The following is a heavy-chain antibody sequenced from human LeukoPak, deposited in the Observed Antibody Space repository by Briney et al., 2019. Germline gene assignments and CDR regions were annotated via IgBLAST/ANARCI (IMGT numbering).Heavy chain of an antibody. D-gene: IGHD3-10*01. CDR1: EFSVGSNY. Sequence: GGSLRLSCAASEFSVGSNYMTWVRQAPGKGLGWVSLIYSGGSTYYADSVKGRCTISRDNSKNTLYLQMNSLRAEDTAVYYCARQMRPYGSGSNSPDYWGQGTLVTVSS. CDR2: IYSGGST. J-gene: IGHJ4*02. V-gene: IGHV3-66*04. CDR3: ARQMRPYGSGSNSPDY.